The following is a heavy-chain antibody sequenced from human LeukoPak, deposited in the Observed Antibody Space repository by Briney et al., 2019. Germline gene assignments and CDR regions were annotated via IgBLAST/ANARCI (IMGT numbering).Heavy chain of an antibody. CDR1: GFTFSSYA. D-gene: IGHD6-13*01. CDR2: ISYDGSNK. CDR3: TTGGYSSDY. V-gene: IGHV3-30*09. J-gene: IGHJ4*02. Sequence: GGSLRLSCAASGFTFSSYAMHWVRQAPGKGLEWVAVISYDGSNKYYADSVKGRFAISRDNSKNTLYLETNSLRAEDTAVYYCTTGGYSSDYWGQGTLVTVSS.